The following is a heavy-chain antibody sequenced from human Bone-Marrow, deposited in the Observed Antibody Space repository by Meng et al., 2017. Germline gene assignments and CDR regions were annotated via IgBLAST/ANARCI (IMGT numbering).Heavy chain of an antibody. CDR3: ARVPYFSSAGTHGWIDY. D-gene: IGHD6-13*01. CDR1: GYNFPDYY. V-gene: IGHV1-2*06. CDR2: INPKSGDT. J-gene: IGHJ4*02. Sequence: ASVKVSCKPSGYNFPDYYIHWVRRAPGQGLEWMGRINPKSGDTHYAQKFQARVTMTGDTSISTAYMELSRLRSDDTAVYYCARVPYFSSAGTHGWIDYWGQGTLVTVSS.